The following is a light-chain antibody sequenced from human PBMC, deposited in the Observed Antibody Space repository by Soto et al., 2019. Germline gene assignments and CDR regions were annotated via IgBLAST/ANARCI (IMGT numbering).Light chain of an antibody. CDR2: SDN. CDR1: TSNIGSNT. Sequence: QSVLTQPPSTSGTPGQSVTISCSGSTSNIGSNTVNWYQHLTGTAPKLLIHSDNQRPSGVPDRFSGSKSGASASLAISGLQSEDEADYYCSTWDDSVNSWVFGGGTKLTVL. J-gene: IGLJ3*02. V-gene: IGLV1-44*01. CDR3: STWDDSVNSWV.